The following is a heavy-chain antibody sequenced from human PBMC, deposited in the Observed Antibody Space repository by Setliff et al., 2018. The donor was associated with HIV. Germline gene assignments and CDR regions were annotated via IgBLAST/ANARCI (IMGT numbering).Heavy chain of an antibody. J-gene: IGHJ6*02. Sequence: SVKVSCKASGYTFTSSYMHWVRQAPGQGLEWMGGVIPIFGAANYAQKFQARVTITTDESTNTAYMELTSLRSDDSAVYFCARGLRARPRLRGFYHYGMDVWGQGTTVTVSS. V-gene: IGHV1-69*05. D-gene: IGHD2-21*02. CDR1: GYTFTSSY. CDR3: ARGLRARPRLRGFYHYGMDV. CDR2: VIPIFGAA.